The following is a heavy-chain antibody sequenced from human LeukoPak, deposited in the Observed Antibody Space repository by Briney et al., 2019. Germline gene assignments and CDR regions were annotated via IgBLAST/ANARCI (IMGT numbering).Heavy chain of an antibody. J-gene: IGHJ6*03. CDR2: IYTSGST. CDR3: ARVPFGVVSKDYYYYMDV. CDR1: GGSISSYY. V-gene: IGHV4-4*07. Sequence: SETLSLTCTVSGGSISSYYWSWIRQPAGKGLEWIGRIYTSGSTNYNPSLKSRVTMSVDTSKNQFSLKLSSVTAADTAVYYCARVPFGVVSKDYYYYMDVWGKGTTVTVSS. D-gene: IGHD3-3*01.